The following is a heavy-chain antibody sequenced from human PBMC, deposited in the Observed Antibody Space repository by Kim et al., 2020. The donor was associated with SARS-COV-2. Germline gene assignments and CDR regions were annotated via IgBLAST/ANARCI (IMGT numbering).Heavy chain of an antibody. CDR3: AKDDGIAASLIWFDP. Sequence: DSVKGRCTISRDNTKNTLYLQMNSLRAEDTAVYYCAKDDGIAASLIWFDPWGQGTLVTVSS. J-gene: IGHJ5*02. V-gene: IGHV3-23*01. D-gene: IGHD6-13*01.